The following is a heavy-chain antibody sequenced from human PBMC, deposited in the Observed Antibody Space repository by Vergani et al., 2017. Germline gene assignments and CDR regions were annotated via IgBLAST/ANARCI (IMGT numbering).Heavy chain of an antibody. J-gene: IGHJ2*01. CDR2: ISYDGSNK. Sequence: QVQLVESGGGVVQPGRSLRLSCAASGFTFSSYAMHWVRQAPGKGLEWVAVISYDGSNKYYADSVKGRFTISRDNAKNSLYLQMNSLRAEDTAVYYCARDQLAAQWLVDDWYFDLWGRGTLVTVSS. CDR3: ARDQLAAQWLVDDWYFDL. CDR1: GFTFSSYA. D-gene: IGHD6-19*01. V-gene: IGHV3-30-3*01.